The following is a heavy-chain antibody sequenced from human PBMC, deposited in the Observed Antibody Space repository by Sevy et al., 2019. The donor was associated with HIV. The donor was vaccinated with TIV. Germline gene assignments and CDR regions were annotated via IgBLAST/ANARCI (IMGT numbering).Heavy chain of an antibody. CDR2: IHYSGST. CDR1: GGSISSNS. Sequence: SETLSLTCTVSGGSISSNSWSWIRQPPGKGLEWIGYIHYSGSTNYNPSLKSRITISVDTSKNQFSLKLNSVTTADTAVYYCARVPGGYGDFFDYWGQGTLVTVSS. D-gene: IGHD5-12*01. CDR3: ARVPGGYGDFFDY. J-gene: IGHJ4*02. V-gene: IGHV4-59*01.